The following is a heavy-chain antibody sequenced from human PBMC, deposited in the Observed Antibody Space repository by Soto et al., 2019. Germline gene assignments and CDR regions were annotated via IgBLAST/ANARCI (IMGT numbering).Heavy chain of an antibody. CDR1: GFTFNNYA. V-gene: IGHV3-23*01. Sequence: EVQLLESGGGLVQPGGSLRLSCAASGFTFNNYAMSWVRQAPGKGLEWVSAITGSGGGTYYADSVKGRFSISRDNSQNTGDLNMHSLGGEDAGVYYCAKDWDIAVAGSDSWGQGTLVTVSS. CDR2: ITGSGGGT. D-gene: IGHD6-19*01. CDR3: AKDWDIAVAGSDS. J-gene: IGHJ4*02.